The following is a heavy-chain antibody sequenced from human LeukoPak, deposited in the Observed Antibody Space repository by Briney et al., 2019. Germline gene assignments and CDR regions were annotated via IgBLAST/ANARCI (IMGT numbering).Heavy chain of an antibody. Sequence: ASVKVSCKVSGYTLTELSMHWVRQAPGKGLEWMGGFDPEDGETIYAQKFQGRVTMTEDTSTDTAYIELSSLRSEDTAVYYCATAPYCSSTSCSDYWGQGTLVTVSS. D-gene: IGHD2-2*01. CDR1: GYTLTELS. J-gene: IGHJ4*02. V-gene: IGHV1-24*01. CDR2: FDPEDGET. CDR3: ATAPYCSSTSCSDY.